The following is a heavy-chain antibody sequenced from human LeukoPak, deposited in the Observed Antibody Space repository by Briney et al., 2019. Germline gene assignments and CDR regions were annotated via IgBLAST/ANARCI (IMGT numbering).Heavy chain of an antibody. V-gene: IGHV1-69*13. CDR1: GGTFSSYA. CDR2: IIPIFGTA. D-gene: IGHD3-3*01. J-gene: IGHJ5*02. CDR3: AREGGYYDFWSGYFRPTRWFDP. Sequence: GASVKVSCKASGGTFSSYAISWVRQAPGQGLEWMGGIIPIFGTANYAQKFQGRVTITADESTSTAYMELSSLRSEDTAVYYCAREGGYYDFWSGYFRPTRWFDPWGQGTLVTVSS.